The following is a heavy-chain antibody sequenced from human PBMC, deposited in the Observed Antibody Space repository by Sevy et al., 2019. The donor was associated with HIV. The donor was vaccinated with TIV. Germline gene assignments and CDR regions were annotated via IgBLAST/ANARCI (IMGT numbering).Heavy chain of an antibody. V-gene: IGHV3-30*18. CDR2: ISYDGIDK. CDR3: AKVGYDSSGCYHPNRYYFDN. D-gene: IGHD3-22*01. Sequence: GGSLRLSCAASGFIFSTYGFHWVRQAPGKGLEWVSLISYDGIDKHYPDSVKGRFTISRDNSKNTLYLQMNSLRGEDTAVYYRAKVGYDSSGCYHPNRYYFDNWGQGTLVTVSS. J-gene: IGHJ4*02. CDR1: GFIFSTYG.